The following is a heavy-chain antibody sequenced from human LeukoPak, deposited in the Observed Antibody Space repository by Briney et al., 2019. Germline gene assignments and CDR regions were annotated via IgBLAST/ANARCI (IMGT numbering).Heavy chain of an antibody. J-gene: IGHJ6*02. CDR3: ARLPGYCSSTSCPGGGYYYYYGMDV. CDR1: GGSISSYY. Sequence: NPSETLSLTCTVSGGSISSYYWSWIRQPPGKGLEWIGYIYYSGSTNYNPSLKSRVTLSVDTSKNQFSLKLSSVTAADTAVYYCARLPGYCSSTSCPGGGYYYYYGMDVWGQGTTVTVSS. V-gene: IGHV4-59*08. D-gene: IGHD2-2*01. CDR2: IYYSGST.